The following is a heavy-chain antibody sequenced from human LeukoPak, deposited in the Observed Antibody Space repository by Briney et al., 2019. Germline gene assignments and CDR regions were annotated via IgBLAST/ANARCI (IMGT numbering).Heavy chain of an antibody. Sequence: GASVKVSCKASGYTFTGYYMHWVRQAPGQGLEWMGWINPNSGGTNYAQKFQGRVTMTRDTSISTAYMELSRLRSDDTAVYYCASSIMITFGGVIVSGRWPFDYWGQGTLVTVSS. J-gene: IGHJ4*02. CDR2: INPNSGGT. CDR1: GYTFTGYY. CDR3: ASSIMITFGGVIVSGRWPFDY. V-gene: IGHV1-2*02. D-gene: IGHD3-16*02.